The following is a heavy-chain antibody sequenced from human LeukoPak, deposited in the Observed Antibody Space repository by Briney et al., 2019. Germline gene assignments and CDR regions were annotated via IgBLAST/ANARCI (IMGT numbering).Heavy chain of an antibody. J-gene: IGHJ4*02. CDR1: GYTFTGYY. D-gene: IGHD2-8*01. CDR2: INPNSGGT. V-gene: IGHV1-2*02. CDR3: ARGYCTNGVCSIPGGY. Sequence: ASVKVSCKASGYTFTGYYMHWVRQAPGQGLEWMGWINPNSGGTNYAQKFQGRVTMTRDTSISTAYMELSRLTFDDTAVYYCARGYCTNGVCSIPGGYWGQGTLVTVSS.